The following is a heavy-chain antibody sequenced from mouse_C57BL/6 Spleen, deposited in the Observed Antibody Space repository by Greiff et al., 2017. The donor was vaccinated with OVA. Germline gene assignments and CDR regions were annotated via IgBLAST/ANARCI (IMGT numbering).Heavy chain of an antibody. CDR3: ARIDYGSSEDDY. J-gene: IGHJ2*01. CDR1: GYTFTSYW. Sequence: VQLQQPGTELVKPGASVKLSCKASGYTFTSYWMHWVKQRPGQGLEWIGNINPSNGGTNYNEKFKGKATLTVDKSSSTAYMQLSSLTSEDSAVYDCARIDYGSSEDDYWGQGTTLTVSS. CDR2: INPSNGGT. V-gene: IGHV1-53*01. D-gene: IGHD1-1*01.